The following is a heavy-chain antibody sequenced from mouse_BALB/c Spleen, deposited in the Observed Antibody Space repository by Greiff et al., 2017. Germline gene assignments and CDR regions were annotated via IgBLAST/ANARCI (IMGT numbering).Heavy chain of an antibody. J-gene: IGHJ4*01. V-gene: IGHV1-4*01. CDR2: INPSSGYT. D-gene: IGHD2-2*01. CDR3: ARRGLPYYAMDY. Sequence: QVQLQQSGAELARPGASVKMSCKASGYTFTSYTMSWVKQRPGQGLEWIGYINPSSGYTNYNQKFKDKATLTADKSSSTAYMQLSSLTSEDSAVYYCARRGLPYYAMDYWGQGTSVTVSS. CDR1: GYTFTSYT.